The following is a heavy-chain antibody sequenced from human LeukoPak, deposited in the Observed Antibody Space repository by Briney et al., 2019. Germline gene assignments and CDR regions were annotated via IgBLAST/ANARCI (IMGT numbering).Heavy chain of an antibody. J-gene: IGHJ4*02. CDR3: ARQGVATAIDY. CDR2: ISASGNT. D-gene: IGHD2-21*02. CDR1: GGSISNYY. V-gene: IGHV4-4*07. Sequence: PSETLSLTCTVSGGSISNYYWSWIRQPAGKGLEWIGRISASGNTNYNPSLKSRVTMSVDTSMNLFALKLSSVTAADTAVYYCARQGVATAIDYWDQGTLVTVSS.